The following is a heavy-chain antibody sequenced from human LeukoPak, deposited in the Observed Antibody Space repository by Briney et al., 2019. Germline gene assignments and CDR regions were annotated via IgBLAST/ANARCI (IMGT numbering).Heavy chain of an antibody. D-gene: IGHD4-17*01. CDR1: GGSISSSNW. J-gene: IGHJ4*02. CDR2: IYHSGST. CDR3: ARDYPEEDVYGDSTFDY. Sequence: PSETLSLTCAVSGGSISSSNWWSWVRQPPGKGLEWIGEIYHSGSTNYNPSLKSRVTISVDKSKNQFSLKLSSETAADTAVYYCARDYPEEDVYGDSTFDYWGQGTLVTVSS. V-gene: IGHV4-4*02.